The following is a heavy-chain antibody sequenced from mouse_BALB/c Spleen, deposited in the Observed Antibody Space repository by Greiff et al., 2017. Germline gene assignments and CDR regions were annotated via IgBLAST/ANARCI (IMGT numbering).Heavy chain of an antibody. D-gene: IGHD1-1*01. CDR3: TRTTTVVRYFDY. Sequence: LQQPGSELVRPGASVKLSCKASGYTFTSYWMHWVKQRPGQGLEWIGNIYPGSGSTNYDEKFKSKATLTVDTSSSTAYMQLSSLTSEDSAVYYCTRTTTVVRYFDYWGQGTTLTVSS. J-gene: IGHJ2*01. CDR1: GYTFTSYW. V-gene: IGHV1S22*01. CDR2: IYPGSGST.